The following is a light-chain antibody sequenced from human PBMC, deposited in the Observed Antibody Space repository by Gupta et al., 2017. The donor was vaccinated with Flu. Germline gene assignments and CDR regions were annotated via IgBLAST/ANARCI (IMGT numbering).Light chain of an antibody. CDR1: SSNIGAGYD. CDR2: GNS. Sequence: QSVLTQPPSVSGAPGQRVTISCTGSSSNIGAGYDVHWYQQLPGTAPKLLIYGNSNRPSGVPDRFSGSKSGTSASLAITGLQAEDEADYYCQSYDSRLSGSVFGGVTKVTVL. CDR3: QSYDSRLSGSV. V-gene: IGLV1-40*01. J-gene: IGLJ3*02.